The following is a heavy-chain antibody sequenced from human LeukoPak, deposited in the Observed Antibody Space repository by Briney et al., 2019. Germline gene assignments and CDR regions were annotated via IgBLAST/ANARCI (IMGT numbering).Heavy chain of an antibody. V-gene: IGHV3-23*01. D-gene: IGHD1-20*01. J-gene: IGHJ4*02. CDR2: IKSDGKT. CDR3: ARVAGAITGTFFDY. Sequence: PGGSLRLSCAASGFTFNTYAMSWVRQAPGMGLEWVSAIKSDGKTHYADSVKGRFTISRDNAKNSLYLQMNSLRAEDTAVYYCARVAGAITGTFFDYWGQGTPVTVSS. CDR1: GFTFNTYA.